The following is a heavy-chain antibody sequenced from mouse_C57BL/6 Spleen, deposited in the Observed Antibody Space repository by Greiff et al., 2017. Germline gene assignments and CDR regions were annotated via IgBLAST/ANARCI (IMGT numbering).Heavy chain of an antibody. CDR1: GYNFTEYT. CDR3: ARHEAAQGPFAY. CDR2: FYPGSGSI. J-gene: IGHJ3*01. D-gene: IGHD3-2*02. V-gene: IGHV1-62-2*01. Sequence: QVQLQQSGAELVKPGESVKLSCKASGYNFTEYTIHWVKQRSGQGLEWIGWFYPGSGSIKYNEKFKDKATLTADKSSSTVYMEISRLTSEDSAVYFCARHEAAQGPFAYWGQGTLVTVSA.